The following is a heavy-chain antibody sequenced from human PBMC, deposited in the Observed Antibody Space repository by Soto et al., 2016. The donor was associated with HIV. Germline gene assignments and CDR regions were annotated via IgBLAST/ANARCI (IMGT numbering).Heavy chain of an antibody. Sequence: EVQLVESGEAWYSRGSLRLSCAASGFTFSSYSMNWVRQAPGKGLEWVSYISSSSTIYYADSVKGRFTISRDNAKNSLYLQMNSLRVEDTAVYYCARLPGIAAVASPFDPWGQGTLVTVSS. CDR3: ARLPGIAAVASPFDP. CDR1: GFTFSSYS. V-gene: IGHV3-48*04. J-gene: IGHJ5*02. CDR2: ISSSSTI. D-gene: IGHD6-13*01.